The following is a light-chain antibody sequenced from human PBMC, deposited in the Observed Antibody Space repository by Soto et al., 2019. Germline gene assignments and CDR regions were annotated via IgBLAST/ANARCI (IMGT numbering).Light chain of an antibody. J-gene: IGKJ2*01. CDR3: HHVGSSPLAFT. CDR2: GAS. CDR1: QSVSTRY. Sequence: ESMLTQSPGTLSLSPGERATLSCRASQSVSTRYLAWYQQKPGQAPRLLIYGASIMATGIPDRFSGSGSGTDFTLTISRVEPEDFAVYYCHHVGSSPLAFTFGQGTNLEI. V-gene: IGKV3-20*01.